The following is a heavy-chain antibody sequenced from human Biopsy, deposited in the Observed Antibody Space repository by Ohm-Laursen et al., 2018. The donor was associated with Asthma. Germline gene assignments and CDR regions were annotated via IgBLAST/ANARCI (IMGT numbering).Heavy chain of an antibody. Sequence: TLSLTCPVSGGSISSGGYYWSWIRQHPGKGLEWIGYIYYSGTTYYNPSLKSRVTMSVDTSKKHFSLKLSSVTAADTAVYYCARTFGGASPAAFDVWGQGTMVTVSS. CDR1: GGSISSGGYY. CDR3: ARTFGGASPAAFDV. V-gene: IGHV4-31*03. J-gene: IGHJ3*01. CDR2: IYYSGTT. D-gene: IGHD3-3*01.